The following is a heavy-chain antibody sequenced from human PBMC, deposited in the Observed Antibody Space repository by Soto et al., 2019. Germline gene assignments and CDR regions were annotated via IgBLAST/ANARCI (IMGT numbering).Heavy chain of an antibody. Sequence: PGGSLRLSCAASGFTFSSYGMHWVRQAPGKGLEWEAVIWYDGSNKYYADSVKGRFTISRDNSKNTLYLQMNSLRAEDTAVYYCARARIAARLFYYYMDVWGKGTTVTVSS. CDR3: ARARIAARLFYYYMDV. V-gene: IGHV3-33*01. J-gene: IGHJ6*03. CDR2: IWYDGSNK. D-gene: IGHD6-6*01. CDR1: GFTFSSYG.